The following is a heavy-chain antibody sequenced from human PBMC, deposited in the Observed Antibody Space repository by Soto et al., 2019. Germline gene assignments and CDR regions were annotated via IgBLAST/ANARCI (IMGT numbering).Heavy chain of an antibody. CDR3: ARELVSYYYGSGSSIGMDV. D-gene: IGHD3-10*01. V-gene: IGHV1-69*08. J-gene: IGHJ6*02. Sequence: QVQLVQSGAEVKKPGSSMKVSCKASGGTFSSYTISWVRQAPGQGLEWMGRIIPILGIAYYAQKFQGRVTITADKSTSTAYMELSSLRSEDTAVYYCARELVSYYYGSGSSIGMDVWGQGTTVAVSS. CDR2: IIPILGIA. CDR1: GGTFSSYT.